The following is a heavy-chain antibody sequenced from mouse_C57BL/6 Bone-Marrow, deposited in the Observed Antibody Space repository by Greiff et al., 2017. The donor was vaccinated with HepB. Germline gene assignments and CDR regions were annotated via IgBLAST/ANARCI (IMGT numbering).Heavy chain of an antibody. CDR1: GFTFTDYY. Sequence: DVKLVESGGGLVQPGGSLSLSCAASGFTFTDYYMSWVRQPPGKALEWLGFIRNKANGYTTEYSASVKGRFTISRDNSQSILYLQMNALRAEDGATYYCASSYYYGSSYGYAMDYWGQGTSVTVSS. V-gene: IGHV7-3*01. CDR3: ASSYYYGSSYGYAMDY. J-gene: IGHJ4*01. CDR2: IRNKANGYTT. D-gene: IGHD1-1*01.